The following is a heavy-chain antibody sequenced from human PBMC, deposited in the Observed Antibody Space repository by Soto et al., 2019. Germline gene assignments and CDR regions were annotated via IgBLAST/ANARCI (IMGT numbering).Heavy chain of an antibody. CDR1: GFSFRTYA. V-gene: IGHV3-30-3*01. CDR2: IPYDGSNK. D-gene: IGHD3-10*01. Sequence: QVQLVESGGGVVQPGRSLRLSCAASGFSFRTYALHWVRQAPGTGLERVAVIPYDGSNKYYADSVKGRFTISRDKSKHTLYLEMNRLTAEDTAVYSCAGRPTDDYNGFDYWGQGSLVAVS. CDR3: AGRPTDDYNGFDY. J-gene: IGHJ4*02.